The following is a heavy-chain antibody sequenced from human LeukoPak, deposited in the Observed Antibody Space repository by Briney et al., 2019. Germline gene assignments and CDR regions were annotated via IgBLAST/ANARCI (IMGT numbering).Heavy chain of an antibody. D-gene: IGHD4-11*01. Sequence: PSETLSLTCTVSGASISSYYWSWIRQPAGKGLEWIGRIFTSGSTNYNPSLKSRVTMSVDTSKNQFSLKLSSVTAADTAVYYCARGPPAYTVTSYFDYWGQGTLVTVSS. V-gene: IGHV4-4*07. CDR2: IFTSGST. CDR1: GASISSYY. J-gene: IGHJ4*02. CDR3: ARGPPAYTVTSYFDY.